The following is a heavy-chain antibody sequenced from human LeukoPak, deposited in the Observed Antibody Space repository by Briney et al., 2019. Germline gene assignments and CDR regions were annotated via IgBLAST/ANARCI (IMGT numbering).Heavy chain of an antibody. CDR3: AREGSVSTTSVRRLDY. Sequence: GASVKVSCKASGGTFSSYAISWVRQAPGQGLEWMGRIIPILGIANYAQKFQGRVTITADESTSTAYMELSSLRSEDTAVYYCAREGSVSTTSVRRLDYWGQGTLVTVSS. CDR1: GGTFSSYA. CDR2: IIPILGIA. D-gene: IGHD1-1*01. V-gene: IGHV1-69*04. J-gene: IGHJ4*02.